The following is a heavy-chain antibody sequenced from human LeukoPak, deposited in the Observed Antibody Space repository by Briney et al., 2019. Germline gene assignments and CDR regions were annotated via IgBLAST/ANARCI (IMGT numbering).Heavy chain of an antibody. V-gene: IGHV3-7*01. Sequence: GGSLRLSCAASGFTFSSYWMSWVRQAPGKGLEWVANIKQDGSEKYYVDSVKGRFTISRDNAKNSLYLQMNSLRAEDTAVYYCARDGLRAEDAFDIWGQGTMVTVSS. CDR3: ARDGLRAEDAFDI. CDR1: GFTFSSYW. J-gene: IGHJ3*02. D-gene: IGHD5-12*01. CDR2: IKQDGSEK.